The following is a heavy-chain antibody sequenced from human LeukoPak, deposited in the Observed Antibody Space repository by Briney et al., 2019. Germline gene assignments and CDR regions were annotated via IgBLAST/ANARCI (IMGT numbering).Heavy chain of an antibody. Sequence: SGTLSLTCAVYGGSFSGYYWNWIRQSPGKGLEWVGEINHSGTTNYIPSLKSRVTISVYTSNKQFSLKLISVTAADTVVYYCARFPCSGDSCYSGMRAFDIWGQGTMVTVSS. V-gene: IGHV4-34*01. CDR3: ARFPCSGDSCYSGMRAFDI. CDR1: GGSFSGYY. CDR2: INHSGTT. D-gene: IGHD2-15*01. J-gene: IGHJ3*02.